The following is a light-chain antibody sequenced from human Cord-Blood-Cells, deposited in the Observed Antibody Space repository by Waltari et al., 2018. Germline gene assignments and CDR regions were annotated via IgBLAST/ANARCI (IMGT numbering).Light chain of an antibody. CDR2: DVS. Sequence: QSALTQPASVSGSPGQSITISCTGTSSDVGGYKYVSWYQQHPGKAPKLIIYDVSNWPSGVSNRFSGAKPGNTASLTIFGLQAEDEADYYCSSYTSSSTLVFGTGTKVTVL. J-gene: IGLJ1*01. V-gene: IGLV2-14*01. CDR3: SSYTSSSTLV. CDR1: SSDVGGYKY.